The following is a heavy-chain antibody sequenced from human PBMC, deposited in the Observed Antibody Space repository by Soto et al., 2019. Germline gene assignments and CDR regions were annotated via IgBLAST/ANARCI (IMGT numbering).Heavy chain of an antibody. Sequence: PSETLSLTCTVSGGSISSYYWSWIRQPPGKGLEWIGYIYYSGGTNYNPSLKSRVTISVDTSKNQFSLKLSSVTAADTAVYYCARDQGGATDYWGQGTLVTVSS. J-gene: IGHJ4*02. V-gene: IGHV4-59*01. CDR3: ARDQGGATDY. D-gene: IGHD3-16*01. CDR2: IYYSGGT. CDR1: GGSISSYY.